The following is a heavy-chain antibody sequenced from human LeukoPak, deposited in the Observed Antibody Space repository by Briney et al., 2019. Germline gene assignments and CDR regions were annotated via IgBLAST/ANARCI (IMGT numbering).Heavy chain of an antibody. Sequence: AASVKVSCKASGYTFTGYYMHWVRQAPGQGLEWMGWINPNSGGTNYAQKFQGRVTMTRDTSISTAYMELSRLRSDDTAVYYCARAPPLYSSSWYSNWFDPWGQGTLVTVSS. V-gene: IGHV1-2*02. J-gene: IGHJ5*02. CDR2: INPNSGGT. D-gene: IGHD6-13*01. CDR3: ARAPPLYSSSWYSNWFDP. CDR1: GYTFTGYY.